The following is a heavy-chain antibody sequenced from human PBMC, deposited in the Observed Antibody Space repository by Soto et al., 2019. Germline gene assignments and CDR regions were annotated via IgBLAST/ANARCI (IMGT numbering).Heavy chain of an antibody. CDR1: GYIFINYG. V-gene: IGHV1-18*01. CDR3: ARASGYVDS. CDR2: ISGYNGNT. D-gene: IGHD6-6*01. Sequence: ASVKVSCKASGYIFINYGITWVRQAPGQGLEWMGWISGYNGNTKYADKLQGRVTMTTDTSTTTAYMELRSLRSDDTAVYYCARASGYVDSWGQGTPVTVSS. J-gene: IGHJ4*02.